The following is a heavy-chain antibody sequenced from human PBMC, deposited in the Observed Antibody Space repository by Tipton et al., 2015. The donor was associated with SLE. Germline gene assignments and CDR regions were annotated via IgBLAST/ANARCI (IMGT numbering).Heavy chain of an antibody. CDR2: IRYDGSNK. V-gene: IGHV3-30*02. D-gene: IGHD5-24*01. J-gene: IGHJ3*02. CDR1: GFTFSSYG. CDR3: ARGLLVEMATTSAFDI. Sequence: SLRLSCAASGFTFSSYGMHWVRQAPGKGLEWVAFIRYDGSNKYYADSVKGRFTTSRDNSKNTLYLQMNSLRSEDTAVYYCARGLLVEMATTSAFDIWGQGTMVTVSS.